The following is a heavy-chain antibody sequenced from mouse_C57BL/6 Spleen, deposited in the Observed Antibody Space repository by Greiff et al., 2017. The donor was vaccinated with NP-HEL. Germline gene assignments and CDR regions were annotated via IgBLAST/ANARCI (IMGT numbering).Heavy chain of an antibody. Sequence: DVMLVESGGDLVKPGGSLKLSCAASGFTFSSYGMSWVRQTPDKRLEWVATISSGGSYTYYPDSVKGRFTISRDNAKNTLYLQMSSLKSEDTAMYYCARRDGSSSWFAYWGQGTLVTVSA. J-gene: IGHJ3*01. V-gene: IGHV5-6*02. CDR2: ISSGGSYT. D-gene: IGHD1-1*01. CDR1: GFTFSSYG. CDR3: ARRDGSSSWFAY.